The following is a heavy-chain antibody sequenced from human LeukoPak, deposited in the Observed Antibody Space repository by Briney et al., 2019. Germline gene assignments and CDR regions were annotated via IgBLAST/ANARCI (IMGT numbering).Heavy chain of an antibody. D-gene: IGHD6-13*01. V-gene: IGHV1-8*01. Sequence: ASVKVSCKASGYTFTSYDINWVRQATGQGLEWMGWMNPNSGNTGYAQKFQGRVTMTRNTSISTAYMELSSLRSEDTAVYYCARWPQILYSSSKEPFDIWGQGTMVTVSS. CDR1: GYTFTSYD. CDR2: MNPNSGNT. CDR3: ARWPQILYSSSKEPFDI. J-gene: IGHJ3*02.